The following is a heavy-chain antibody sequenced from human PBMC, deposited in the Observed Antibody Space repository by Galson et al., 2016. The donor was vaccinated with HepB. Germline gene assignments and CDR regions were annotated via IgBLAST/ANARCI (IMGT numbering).Heavy chain of an antibody. V-gene: IGHV3-21*03. Sequence: SLRLSCAASGFTFSSYSMNWVRQAPGKGLEWVASIFSSGGYIDYADSVKGRFTVSRDNAKNSLYLQMNCLRAEDTAVYYCARRGLLHLALDYWGQGALVTVSS. CDR2: IFSSGGYI. D-gene: IGHD5/OR15-5a*01. CDR1: GFTFSSYS. J-gene: IGHJ4*02. CDR3: ARRGLLHLALDY.